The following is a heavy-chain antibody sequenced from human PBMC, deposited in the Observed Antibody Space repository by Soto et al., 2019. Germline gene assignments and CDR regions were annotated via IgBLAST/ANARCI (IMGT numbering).Heavy chain of an antibody. J-gene: IGHJ4*02. CDR2: INPGGSIT. V-gene: IGHV3-74*01. CDR1: GCTFSSYW. Sequence: PGGSLRLCCAASGCTFSSYWMHWVRQAPGKGLVWVSRINPGGSITAYADSVKGRFTISRDNAKNTLYLQMNSLRGDDTAVYYCARVPTGKYGVWNYWGQGTLVTVSS. D-gene: IGHD2-8*01. CDR3: ARVPTGKYGVWNY.